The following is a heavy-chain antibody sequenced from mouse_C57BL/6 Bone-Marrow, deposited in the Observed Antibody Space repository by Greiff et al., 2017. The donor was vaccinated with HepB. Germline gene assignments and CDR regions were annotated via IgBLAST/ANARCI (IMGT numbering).Heavy chain of an antibody. J-gene: IGHJ2*01. CDR2: INPGSGGT. D-gene: IGHD1-1*01. CDR1: VYAFTNYL. CDR3: ARGNYGSSH. Sequence: QVQLQQSGAELVRPVTSVKVSCKASVYAFTNYLIEWVKQRPGQGLEWIGVINPGSGGTNYNEKFKGKATLTADKSSSTAYMQLSSLTSEDSAVYFCARGNYGSSHWGHCTTLTASS. V-gene: IGHV1-54*01.